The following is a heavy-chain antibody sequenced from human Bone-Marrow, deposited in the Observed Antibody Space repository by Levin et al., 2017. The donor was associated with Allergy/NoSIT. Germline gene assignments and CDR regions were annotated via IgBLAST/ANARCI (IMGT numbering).Heavy chain of an antibody. Sequence: SGPTLVKPTETLTLTCTVSGFSLSNARMGVSWIRQPPGKALEWLAHIFSNDEKSYSTSLKSRLTISKDTSKSQVVLTMTNMDPVDTATYYCARRRVRYDYVWGSYRPYYYDYGMDVWGQGTTVTVSS. J-gene: IGHJ6*02. V-gene: IGHV2-26*01. CDR1: GFSLSNARMG. CDR3: ARRRVRYDYVWGSYRPYYYDYGMDV. CDR2: IFSNDEK. D-gene: IGHD3-16*02.